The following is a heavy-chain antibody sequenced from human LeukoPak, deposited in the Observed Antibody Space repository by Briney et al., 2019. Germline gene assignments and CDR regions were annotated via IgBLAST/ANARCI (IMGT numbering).Heavy chain of an antibody. CDR3: ARVVWYGDYDY. Sequence: ASVKVSCKASGYTFTGYYMHWVRQATGQGLEWMGWMNPNSGNTGYAQKFQGRVTITRNTSISTAYMELSSLRSEDTAVYYCARVVWYGDYDYWGQGTLVTVSS. V-gene: IGHV1-8*03. J-gene: IGHJ4*02. CDR1: GYTFTGYY. CDR2: MNPNSGNT. D-gene: IGHD4-17*01.